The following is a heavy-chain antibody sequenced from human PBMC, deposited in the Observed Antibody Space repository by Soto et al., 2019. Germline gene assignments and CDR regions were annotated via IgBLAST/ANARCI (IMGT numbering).Heavy chain of an antibody. CDR2: IIPILGIA. J-gene: IGHJ4*02. CDR1: GGTFSSYT. Sequence: QVQLVQSGAEVKKPGSSVKVSCKASGGTFSSYTISWVRQAPGQGLEWRGRIIPILGIANYAQKFQGRVTITADKSTSTAYMELSSLRSEDTAVYYCARETEGGYYDYWGQGTLVTVSS. CDR3: ARETEGGYYDY. V-gene: IGHV1-69*02. D-gene: IGHD3-22*01.